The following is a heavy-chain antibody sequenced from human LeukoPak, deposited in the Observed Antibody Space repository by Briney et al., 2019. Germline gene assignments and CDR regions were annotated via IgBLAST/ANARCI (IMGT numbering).Heavy chain of an antibody. CDR3: ARDRHWASCAFDI. V-gene: IGHV4-59*01. D-gene: IGHD3-16*01. J-gene: IGHJ3*02. Sequence: SETLSLTCTVSGGSISSYYWSWIRQPPGKGLEWIGYIYYSGGTNYNPSLKSRVTISVDTSKNQFSLKLSSVTAADTAVYYCARDRHWASCAFDIWGQETMVTVSS. CDR2: IYYSGGT. CDR1: GGSISSYY.